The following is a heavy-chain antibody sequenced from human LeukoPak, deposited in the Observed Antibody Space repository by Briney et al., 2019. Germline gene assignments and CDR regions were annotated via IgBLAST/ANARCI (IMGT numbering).Heavy chain of an antibody. CDR3: ARLPGEYYYGSGSYPSVGFDP. CDR1: GYSFTSYW. J-gene: IGHJ5*02. Sequence: GESLKISCKGSGYSFTSYWIGWVRQMPGKGLEWMGIIYPGDSDTRYSPSFQGQVTISADKSISTAYLQWSSLKASDTAMYYCARLPGEYYYGSGSYPSVGFDPWGQGTLVTVSS. D-gene: IGHD3-10*01. V-gene: IGHV5-51*01. CDR2: IYPGDSDT.